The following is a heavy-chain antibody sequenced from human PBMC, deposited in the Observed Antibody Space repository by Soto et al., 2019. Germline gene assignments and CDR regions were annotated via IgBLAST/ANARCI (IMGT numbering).Heavy chain of an antibody. CDR1: GGSISSYY. Sequence: SETLSLTCTVSGGSISSYYWSWIRQPPGKGLEWIGYIYYSGSTNYNPSLKSRVTISVDTSKNQFSLKLSSVTAADTAMYYCARNRVVGATTSWFDPWGQGTLVTVSS. D-gene: IGHD1-26*01. CDR2: IYYSGST. V-gene: IGHV4-59*01. J-gene: IGHJ5*02. CDR3: ARNRVVGATTSWFDP.